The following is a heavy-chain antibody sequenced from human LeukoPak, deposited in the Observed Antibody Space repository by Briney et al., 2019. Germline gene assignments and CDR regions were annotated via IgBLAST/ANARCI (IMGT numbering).Heavy chain of an antibody. CDR2: INPNSGGT. J-gene: IGHJ4*02. CDR3: ARMTHYYDGIGYHHYFDY. D-gene: IGHD3-22*01. V-gene: IGHV1-2*02. CDR1: GYTFTGYY. Sequence: ASVKVSCKASGYTFTGYYMHWVRQAPGQGLEWMGWINPNSGGTNYAQKFQGRVTMTRDTSISTAYMELSRLRSDDTAVYYCARMTHYYDGIGYHHYFDYWGQGTLVTVSS.